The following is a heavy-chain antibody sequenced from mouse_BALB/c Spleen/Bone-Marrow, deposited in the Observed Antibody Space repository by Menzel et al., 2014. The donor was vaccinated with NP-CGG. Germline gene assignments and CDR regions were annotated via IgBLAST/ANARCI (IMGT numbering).Heavy chain of an antibody. Sequence: VKVVESGAELARPGASVKLSCKASGYTSTSYWMQWVKQRPGQGLEWIGAIYPGDGDTRYTQKFKGKATLTADKSSSTAYMQLSSLASEDSAVYYCARSGNYWYFDVWGAGTTVTVSS. D-gene: IGHD2-1*01. V-gene: IGHV1-87*01. CDR3: ARSGNYWYFDV. J-gene: IGHJ1*01. CDR1: GYTSTSYW. CDR2: IYPGDGDT.